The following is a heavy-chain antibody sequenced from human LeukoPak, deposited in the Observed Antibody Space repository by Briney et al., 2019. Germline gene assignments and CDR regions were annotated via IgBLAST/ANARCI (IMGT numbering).Heavy chain of an antibody. J-gene: IGHJ5*02. CDR1: GYTFTSHG. Sequence: ASVKVSCKASGYTFTSHGISWVRQAPGQGLEWMGWTSTYNGQTYYTQKFQGRVIMTTDTSRSTVYLEVRSLRSDDTAVYYCARTGVSGTLLFFHYFVPWGQGTLVTVSS. CDR2: TSTYNGQT. D-gene: IGHD5/OR15-5a*01. V-gene: IGHV1-18*01. CDR3: ARTGVSGTLLFFHYFVP.